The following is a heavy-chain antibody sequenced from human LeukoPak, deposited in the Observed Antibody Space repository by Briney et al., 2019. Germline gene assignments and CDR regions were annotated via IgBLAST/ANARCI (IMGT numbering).Heavy chain of an antibody. D-gene: IGHD3-10*01. V-gene: IGHV4-34*01. CDR1: GGSFSGYY. J-gene: IGHJ4*02. Sequence: SETLSLTCAVYGGSFSGYYWSWIRQPPGKGLEWIGEINRVGSTNYNPSLKSRVTISVDTSKNQFSLKLGSVTAADTAVYYCARPTPNYYGSGTYDYWGQGTLVTVSS. CDR3: ARPTPNYYGSGTYDY. CDR2: INRVGST.